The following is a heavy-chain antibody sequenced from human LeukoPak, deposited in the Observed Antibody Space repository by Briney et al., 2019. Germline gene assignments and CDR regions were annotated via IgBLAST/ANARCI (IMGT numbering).Heavy chain of an antibody. CDR2: IYYSGST. Sequence: PGGSLRLSCAASGFTFSNYAMHWVRQAPGKGLEWIGSIYYSGSTYYNPSLKSRVTISVDTSKNQFSLKLSSVTAADTAVYYCARAGGSYSWFDPWGQGTLVTVSS. CDR3: ARAGGSYSWFDP. V-gene: IGHV4-39*01. J-gene: IGHJ5*02. CDR1: GFTFSNYAMH. D-gene: IGHD3-16*01.